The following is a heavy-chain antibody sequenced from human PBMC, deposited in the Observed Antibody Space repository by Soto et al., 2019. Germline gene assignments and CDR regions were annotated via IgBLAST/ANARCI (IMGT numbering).Heavy chain of an antibody. Sequence: EVQLVESGGGLVQPGGSLRLSCAASGFTFSGYSMNWVRQAPGKGLEWVSYISSSSSIIYYADSVKGRFTISRDNVKNSVYLQMNSLRDEDTAVYSCARDLPGGHFDYWGQGNLVTVSS. V-gene: IGHV3-48*02. CDR1: GFTFSGYS. J-gene: IGHJ4*02. CDR2: ISSSSSII. CDR3: ARDLPGGHFDY.